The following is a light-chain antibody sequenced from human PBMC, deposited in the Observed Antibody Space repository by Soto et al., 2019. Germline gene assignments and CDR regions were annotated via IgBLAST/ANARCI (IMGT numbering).Light chain of an antibody. V-gene: IGLV2-14*03. Sequence: QSARTQPASVSASPGQSITISCTGTSSDVGGYSYISWYQHNPGRAPKLMIYDVSNRPSGVSDRFSGSKSGNTASLTISRLQAEDEADYYCSSYTTSSTYVFGSGTKVTVL. CDR2: DVS. CDR3: SSYTTSSTYV. CDR1: SSDVGGYSY. J-gene: IGLJ1*01.